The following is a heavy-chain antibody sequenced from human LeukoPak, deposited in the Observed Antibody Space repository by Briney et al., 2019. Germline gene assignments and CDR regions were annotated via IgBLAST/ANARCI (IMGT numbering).Heavy chain of an antibody. J-gene: IGHJ2*01. CDR2: IYYSEST. Sequence: SETLSLTCTVSGGSISNYYWSWIRQPPGKGLEWIGYIYYSESTNYNPPLKSRVTISVDTSKNQFSLKLTSVTAADTAVYYCARALFRYDSSSRSLHWYFDLWGRGTLVTVSS. D-gene: IGHD3-22*01. V-gene: IGHV4-59*01. CDR1: GGSISNYY. CDR3: ARALFRYDSSSRSLHWYFDL.